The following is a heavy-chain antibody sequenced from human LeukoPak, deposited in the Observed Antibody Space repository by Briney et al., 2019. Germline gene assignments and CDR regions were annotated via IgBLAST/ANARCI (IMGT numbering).Heavy chain of an antibody. CDR1: GGSISSGSYY. D-gene: IGHD3-9*01. CDR3: ARDNTGSWYDILTGKDTFDY. V-gene: IGHV4-61*02. Sequence: SETLSLTCTVSGGSISSGSYYWSWIRQPAGKGLEWIGRIYTSGSTNYNPSLKSRVTISVDTSKNQFSLKLSSVTAADTAVYYCARDNTGSWYDILTGKDTFDYWGQGTLVTVSS. CDR2: IYTSGST. J-gene: IGHJ4*02.